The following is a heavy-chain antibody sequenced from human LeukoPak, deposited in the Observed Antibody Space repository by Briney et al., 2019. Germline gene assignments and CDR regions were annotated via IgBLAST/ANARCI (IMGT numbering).Heavy chain of an antibody. J-gene: IGHJ6*02. V-gene: IGHV4-39*07. Sequence: PSETLSLTCTVSGGSISTSTYSWGWIRQPSEKGLEWIGSIYYSGSTYYNPSLKSRVTISVDTSKNQFSLKLSSVTAADTAVYYCAREFYGSGASPGGDYGMDVWGQGTTVTVSS. CDR3: AREFYGSGASPGGDYGMDV. CDR1: GGSISTSTYS. D-gene: IGHD3-10*01. CDR2: IYYSGST.